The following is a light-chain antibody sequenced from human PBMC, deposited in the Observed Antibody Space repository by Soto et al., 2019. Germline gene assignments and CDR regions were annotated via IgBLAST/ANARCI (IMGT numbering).Light chain of an antibody. CDR1: QSVSSSY. J-gene: IGKJ5*01. CDR2: GAS. V-gene: IGKV3-20*01. CDR3: QQYGSTSIT. Sequence: EIVLTQSPATLSVSPGERATLSCMASQSVSSSYLAWYQQKPGQAPRLLIYGASSRATGIPDRFSGSGSGTDFTLTISRLEPEDFAVYYRQQYGSTSITFGQGTRLEIK.